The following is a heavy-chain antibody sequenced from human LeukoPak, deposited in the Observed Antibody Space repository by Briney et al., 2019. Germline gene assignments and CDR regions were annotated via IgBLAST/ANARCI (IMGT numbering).Heavy chain of an antibody. J-gene: IGHJ6*02. V-gene: IGHV4-34*01. CDR1: GGSFSGYY. CDR3: ARDRRIQLGNYYYGMDV. CDR2: INHSGST. D-gene: IGHD5-18*01. Sequence: PSETLSLTCAVYGGSFSGYYWSWIRQPPGKGLEWIGEINHSGSTNNNPSLKSRVTISVDTSKNQFSLKLSSVTAADTAVYYCARDRRIQLGNYYYGMDVWGQGTTVTVSS.